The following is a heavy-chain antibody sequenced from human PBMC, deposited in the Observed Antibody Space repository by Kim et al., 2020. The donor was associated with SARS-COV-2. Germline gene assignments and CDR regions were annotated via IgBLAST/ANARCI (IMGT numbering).Heavy chain of an antibody. CDR2: IYTSGST. CDR1: GGSISSGSYY. J-gene: IGHJ4*02. Sequence: SETLSLTCTVSGGSISSGSYYWSWIRQPAGKGLEWIGRIYTSGSTNYNPSLKSRVTISVDTSKNQFSLKLSSVTAADTAVYYCARGIAVAGPNDYWGQGTLVTVSS. CDR3: ARGIAVAGPNDY. D-gene: IGHD6-19*01. V-gene: IGHV4-61*02.